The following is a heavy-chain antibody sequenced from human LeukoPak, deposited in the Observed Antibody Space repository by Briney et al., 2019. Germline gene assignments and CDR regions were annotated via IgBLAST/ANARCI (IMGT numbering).Heavy chain of an antibody. Sequence: GGSLRLSCAASGFTFSSYAMHWVRQAPGKGLEWVAIISYDGINKYYADSVKGRFTISRDSSKNTLCLQMNSLRAEDTAVYYCARGGGGSDYYFAYWGQGTLVTVSS. J-gene: IGHJ4*02. V-gene: IGHV3-30-3*01. D-gene: IGHD1-26*01. CDR3: ARGGGGSDYYFAY. CDR1: GFTFSSYA. CDR2: ISYDGINK.